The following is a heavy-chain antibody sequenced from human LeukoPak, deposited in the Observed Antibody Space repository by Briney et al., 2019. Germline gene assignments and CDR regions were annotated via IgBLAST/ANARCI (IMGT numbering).Heavy chain of an antibody. J-gene: IGHJ4*02. CDR3: ARQGGYSYGYSFDY. D-gene: IGHD5-18*01. CDR2: IYTSGST. Sequence: PSETLSLTCTVSGGSLSSYYWSWIRQPPGKGLEWIGYIYTSGSTNYNPSLKSRVTISVDTSKNQFSLKMSSVTAADTAVYYCARQGGYSYGYSFDYWGQGTLVTVSS. V-gene: IGHV4-4*09. CDR1: GGSLSSYY.